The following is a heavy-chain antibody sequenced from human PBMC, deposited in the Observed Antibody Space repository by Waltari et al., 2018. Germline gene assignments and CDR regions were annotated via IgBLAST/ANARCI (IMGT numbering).Heavy chain of an antibody. CDR2: INWNGGRP. CDR1: GFTFDDYG. D-gene: IGHD4-17*01. J-gene: IGHJ3*02. V-gene: IGHV3-20*01. Sequence: EVQLVESGGGVVRPGGSLRLSCAASGFTFDDYGMSWVRQAPGKGLEWVSGINWNGGRPGYAESGKGGFTISGDNGKNSLYLQMNSLGAEDTALYHCAGGGPHDYGDYDAFDIWGQGTMVTVSS. CDR3: AGGGPHDYGDYDAFDI.